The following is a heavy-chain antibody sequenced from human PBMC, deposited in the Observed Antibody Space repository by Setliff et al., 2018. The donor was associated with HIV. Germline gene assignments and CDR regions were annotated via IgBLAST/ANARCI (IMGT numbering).Heavy chain of an antibody. J-gene: IGHJ4*02. CDR2: IYYSGSA. CDR3: ARHSPSDY. CDR1: GGSISSFNHY. Sequence: SETLSLTCTVSGGSISSFNHYWYWIRQHPGKGLEWIGYIYYSGSAYYNPSLKSRVTISIDTSKNHFSLKLTSVTAADTAVYYCARHSPSDYWGQGTLVTVSS. V-gene: IGHV4-31*03.